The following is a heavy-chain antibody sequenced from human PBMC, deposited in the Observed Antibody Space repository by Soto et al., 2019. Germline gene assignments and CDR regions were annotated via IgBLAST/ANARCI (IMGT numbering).Heavy chain of an antibody. CDR1: GGSISSGDYY. CDR2: IYYSGST. D-gene: IGHD2-2*01. J-gene: IGHJ6*02. Sequence: LSLTCTVSGGSISSGDYYWSWIRQPPGKGLEWIGYIYYSGSTYYNPSLKSRVTISVDTSKNQFSLKLSSVTAADTAVYYCARDQDCSSTSCYSTAPYGMDVWGQGTTVTVSS. CDR3: ARDQDCSSTSCYSTAPYGMDV. V-gene: IGHV4-30-4*01.